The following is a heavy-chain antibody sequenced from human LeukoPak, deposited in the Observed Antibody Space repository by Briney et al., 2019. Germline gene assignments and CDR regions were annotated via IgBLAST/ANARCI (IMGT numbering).Heavy chain of an antibody. CDR2: IYYSGST. Sequence: SETLSLTCTVSGGSISSYYWSWIRQPPGKGLEWIGYIYYSGSTNYNPSLKSRVTISVDTTKNQFSLKLSSVTAADTDVYYCASAQSQYYDFWSGYFAPVDYYYYYYMDVWGKGTTVTVSS. CDR3: ASAQSQYYDFWSGYFAPVDYYYYYYMDV. D-gene: IGHD3-3*01. J-gene: IGHJ6*03. CDR1: GGSISSYY. V-gene: IGHV4-59*01.